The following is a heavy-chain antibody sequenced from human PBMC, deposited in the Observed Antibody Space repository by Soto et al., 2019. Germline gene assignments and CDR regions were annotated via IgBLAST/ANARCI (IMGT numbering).Heavy chain of an antibody. V-gene: IGHV3-21*01. D-gene: IGHD5-12*01. CDR2: ISSSSSYI. Sequence: EVQLVESGGGLVKPGGSLRLSCAASGFTFSSYSMNWVRQAPGKGLEWVSSISSSSSYIYYADSVKGRFTISRDNAKNSLYLQMNGLRAEDTAVYYCARDNSGYDLLPSLFDYWGQGTLVTVSS. CDR3: ARDNSGYDLLPSLFDY. CDR1: GFTFSSYS. J-gene: IGHJ4*02.